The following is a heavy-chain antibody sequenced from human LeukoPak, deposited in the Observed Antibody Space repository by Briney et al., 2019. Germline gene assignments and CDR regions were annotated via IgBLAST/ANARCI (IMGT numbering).Heavy chain of an antibody. V-gene: IGHV3-30*02. Sequence: GGSLRLSCAASGFTLSSHAMYWVRQAPGKGLEWVAFIRYGGSNKYYADSVKGRFTISRDNSKNTLYLQMNSLRAEDTAVYYCAREGAYYDILSDYYMDVWGKGTTVTVSS. D-gene: IGHD3-9*01. CDR3: AREGAYYDILSDYYMDV. CDR2: IRYGGSNK. CDR1: GFTLSSHA. J-gene: IGHJ6*03.